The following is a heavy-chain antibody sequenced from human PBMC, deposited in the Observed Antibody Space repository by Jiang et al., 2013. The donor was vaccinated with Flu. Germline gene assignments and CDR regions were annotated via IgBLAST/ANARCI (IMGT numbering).Heavy chain of an antibody. CDR2: IFSNDEK. J-gene: IGHJ4*02. V-gene: IGHV2-26*01. CDR1: GFSFSNARMG. Sequence: KPTQTLTLTCTVSGFSFSNARMGVSWIRQPPGKALEWLAHIFSNDEKSYSTSLKSRLTISKDTSKSQVVLTMTNMDPVDTATYYCARGPRITIFGVVITLDYWGQGTLVTVSS. D-gene: IGHD3-3*01. CDR3: ARGPRITIFGVVITLDY.